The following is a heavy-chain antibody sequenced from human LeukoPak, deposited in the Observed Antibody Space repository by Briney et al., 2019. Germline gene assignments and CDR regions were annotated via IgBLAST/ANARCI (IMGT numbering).Heavy chain of an antibody. CDR2: IAYDGSNK. V-gene: IGHV3-30*18. CDR3: AKYAAAGAYDRHSEIDS. J-gene: IGHJ4*02. CDR1: GFTFGRYA. Sequence: PGGSLRLSCTASGFTFGRYAMHWLCQAPGKGLEWVAVIAYDGSNKYSADSLKGQGRFTISRDNSKNTLFLEMNSLRPEDTAVYYCAKYAAAGAYDRHSEIDSWGQGTLVTVSS. D-gene: IGHD3-22*01.